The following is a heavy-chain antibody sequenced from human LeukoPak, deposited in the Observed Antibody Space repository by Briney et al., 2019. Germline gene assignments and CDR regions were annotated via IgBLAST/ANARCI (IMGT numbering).Heavy chain of an antibody. V-gene: IGHV3-30*18. CDR3: AKGDTYYYDSSGPGNPDY. CDR2: ISYDGSNK. J-gene: IGHJ4*02. D-gene: IGHD3-22*01. CDR1: GSTFSSYS. Sequence: GGSLRLSCAASGSTFSSYSMSWVRQAPGKGLEWVAVISYDGSNKYYADSVKGRFTISRDNSKNTLYLQMNSLRAEDTAVYYCAKGDTYYYDSSGPGNPDYWGQGTLVTVSS.